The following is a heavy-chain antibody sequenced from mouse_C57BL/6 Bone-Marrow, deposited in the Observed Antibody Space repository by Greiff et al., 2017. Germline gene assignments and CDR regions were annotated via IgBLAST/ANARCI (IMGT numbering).Heavy chain of an antibody. CDR2: IDPETGGT. CDR1: GYTFTDYE. D-gene: IGHD1-1*01. Sequence: QVQLQQSGAELVRPGASVTLSCKASGYTFTDYEMHWVKQTPVHGLEWIGAIDPETGGTAYNQKFKGKAILTADKPSSTAYMELRSLTSEDSAVYYGTRRDYYGSREYFDYWGQGTTLTVSS. V-gene: IGHV1-15*01. J-gene: IGHJ2*01. CDR3: TRRDYYGSREYFDY.